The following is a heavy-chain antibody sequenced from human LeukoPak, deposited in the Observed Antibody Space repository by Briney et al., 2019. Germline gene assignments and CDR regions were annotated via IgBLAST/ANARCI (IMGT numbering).Heavy chain of an antibody. CDR1: GYSFTSYP. Sequence: GASVKVSCKASGYSFTSYPIHWVRQAPGQRLEWVGWINTGNGTTRYSPRLQGRVTLTRDTSANTAYMELSSLRSEDTAVYYCARGYCSGGSCYRDFDYWGQGTLVTVSS. CDR3: ARGYCSGGSCYRDFDY. D-gene: IGHD2-15*01. V-gene: IGHV1-3*04. J-gene: IGHJ4*02. CDR2: INTGNGTT.